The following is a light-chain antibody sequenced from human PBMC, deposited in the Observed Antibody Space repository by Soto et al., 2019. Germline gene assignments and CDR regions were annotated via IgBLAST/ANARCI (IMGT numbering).Light chain of an antibody. V-gene: IGKV3-20*01. CDR1: QSVSSSY. J-gene: IGKJ4*01. CDR2: GAS. CDR3: QQYGSTHLT. Sequence: EIVLTQSPGTLSLSPGERATLSCRVSQSVSSSYLAWYQQKPGQAPRLLIYGASSRATGIQDRFSGSGSGTDFTLTNSRLVTEYFAVYYCQQYGSTHLTFRGTTKAEIK.